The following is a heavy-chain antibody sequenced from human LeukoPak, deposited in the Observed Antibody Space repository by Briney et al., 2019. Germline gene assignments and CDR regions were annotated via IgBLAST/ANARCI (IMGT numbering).Heavy chain of an antibody. Sequence: PGGSLRLSCAASGFTFSSYGMHWVRQAPGKGLEWVAFIRYDGSNKYYADSVKGRFTISRDNSKNTLYLQMNSLRAEDTAVYYCAKGLDLYYYDSSGYYSHFDYWGRGTLVTVSS. D-gene: IGHD3-22*01. V-gene: IGHV3-30*02. J-gene: IGHJ4*02. CDR2: IRYDGSNK. CDR1: GFTFSSYG. CDR3: AKGLDLYYYDSSGYYSHFDY.